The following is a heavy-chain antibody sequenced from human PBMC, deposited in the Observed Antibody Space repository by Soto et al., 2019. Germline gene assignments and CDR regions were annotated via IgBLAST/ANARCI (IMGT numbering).Heavy chain of an antibody. V-gene: IGHV3-23*01. CDR3: AKRRGAGGHFDY. Sequence: DVQLLESGGGLVQPEGSLRLSCAASGFTFSSYAMGWVRQGPGKGLEWVAVVSIGGSTHYADSVRGRFSPSSDNSKSTLSLQMYSLTAEDTAVCFCAKRRGAGGHFDYWGQGALVTVSS. J-gene: IGHJ4*02. CDR1: GFTFSSYA. CDR2: VSIGGST. D-gene: IGHD2-15*01.